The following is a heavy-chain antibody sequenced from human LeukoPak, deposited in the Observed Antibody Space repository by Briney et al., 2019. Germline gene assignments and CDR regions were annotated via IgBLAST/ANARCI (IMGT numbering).Heavy chain of an antibody. CDR1: GFTFANSD. CDR2: ISGSGESG. D-gene: IGHD2-2*01. Sequence: GGSLRLSCTASGFTFANSDMSWVRQAPGEGLEWVSAISGSGESGHYANSVKGRFSVSRDNSKNTLYLQMNSLRSEDTAMYYCAKEGVGCTTTSCWNNFDHWGQGTLVTVSS. J-gene: IGHJ4*02. V-gene: IGHV3-23*01. CDR3: AKEGVGCTTTSCWNNFDH.